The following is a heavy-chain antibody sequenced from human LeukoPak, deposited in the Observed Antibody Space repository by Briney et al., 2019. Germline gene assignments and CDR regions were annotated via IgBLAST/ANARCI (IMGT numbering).Heavy chain of an antibody. CDR2: IYSGGRT. CDR3: ARERNYYYYMDV. Sequence: PGGSLRLSCAASGFTFSSYWMSWVRQGPGKGLEWVAVIYSGGRTYYADSVRGRFTISRDNSKNMLYLQMNSLRGEDTAVYYCARERNYYYYMDVWGKGTTVTVSS. CDR1: GFTFSSYW. J-gene: IGHJ6*03. V-gene: IGHV3-66*01.